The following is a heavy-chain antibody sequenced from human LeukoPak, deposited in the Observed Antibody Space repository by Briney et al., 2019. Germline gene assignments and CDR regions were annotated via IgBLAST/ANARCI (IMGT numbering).Heavy chain of an antibody. V-gene: IGHV4-4*02. CDR1: GGSISNNNW. CDR2: IYHSGST. J-gene: IGHJ5*02. CDR3: ARDWYCGSTSCYSLNWFDP. Sequence: PSETLSLTCSVSGGSISNNNWWSWVRQSPGKGLEWIGNIYHSGSTNYNPSLKSRVTMSVDTSKNQFSLKLSSVTAADTAVYYCARDWYCGSTSCYSLNWFDPWGQGTLVTVSS. D-gene: IGHD2-2*01.